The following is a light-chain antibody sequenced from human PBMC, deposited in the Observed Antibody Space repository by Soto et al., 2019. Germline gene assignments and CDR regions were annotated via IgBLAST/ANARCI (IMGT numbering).Light chain of an antibody. Sequence: QYALTQPASVSGSPGQSITISCSGTSSDIGTYDHVAWFQQFPGKTPKLMIYSVSNRPSGVSYRFSGSKSGNTASLTISGLQAEDEADYYCISYTVSRSYVFGTGTKLTVL. CDR3: ISYTVSRSYV. J-gene: IGLJ1*01. V-gene: IGLV2-14*01. CDR1: SSDIGTYDH. CDR2: SVS.